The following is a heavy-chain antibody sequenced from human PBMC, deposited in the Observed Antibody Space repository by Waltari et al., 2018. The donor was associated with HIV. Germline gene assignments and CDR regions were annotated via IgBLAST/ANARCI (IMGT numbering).Heavy chain of an antibody. CDR3: ATNYYGSGRGSY. CDR2: MIPIFGTA. D-gene: IGHD3-10*01. V-gene: IGHV1-69*01. J-gene: IGHJ4*02. Sequence: QFQLVQSGAEVKKPGSSVKVSCQASGGTFSSYAISWVRQAPGQGLEWMGGMIPIFGTANDAQKFQGRVTITADESTSTAYMELSSLRSEDTAVYYCATNYYGSGRGSYWGQGSLVTVSS. CDR1: GGTFSSYA.